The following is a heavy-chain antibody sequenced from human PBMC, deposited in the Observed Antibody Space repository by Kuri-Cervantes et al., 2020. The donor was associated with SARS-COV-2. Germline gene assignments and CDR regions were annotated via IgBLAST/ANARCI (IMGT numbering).Heavy chain of an antibody. CDR1: GGSISSHY. D-gene: IGHD6-6*01. CDR3: ARVHARGWFDP. J-gene: IGHJ5*02. V-gene: IGHV4-59*11. Sequence: GSLRLSCTVSGGSISSHYWSWIRQPPGKGLEWIGYVYDSGSTNYNPSLKSRVTISVDTSKNQFSLKLSSVTAADTAVYYCARVHARGWFDPWGQGTLVTVSS. CDR2: VYDSGST.